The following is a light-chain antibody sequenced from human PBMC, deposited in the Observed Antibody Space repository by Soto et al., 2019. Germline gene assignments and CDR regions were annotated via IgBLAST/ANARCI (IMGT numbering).Light chain of an antibody. CDR1: QSITSNS. CDR3: QQSGNSPRT. Sequence: EIVLTQSPGTLSLSPGERATLSCRASQSITSNSLAWYQPKPGQAPRLLIYGASSRATGIPDRFSGSGSGTDFTLTISRLEPEDFAVYYCQQSGNSPRTFGQGTNLEI. V-gene: IGKV3-20*01. CDR2: GAS. J-gene: IGKJ2*01.